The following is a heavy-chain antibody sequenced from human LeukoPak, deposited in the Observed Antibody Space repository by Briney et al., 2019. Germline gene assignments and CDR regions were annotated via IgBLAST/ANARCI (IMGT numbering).Heavy chain of an antibody. CDR3: AIGIVGTKGSDY. D-gene: IGHD1-26*01. J-gene: IGHJ4*02. Sequence: QPGGSLRLSCAASGFTFSSYAMRWVRQAPGKGLEWVSSISVGGGSTYYADSVKGRLTISRDNSKYTLYLEMNSLRAEDTAVYYCAIGIVGTKGSDYWGQGTLVTVSS. V-gene: IGHV3-23*01. CDR2: ISVGGGST. CDR1: GFTFSSYA.